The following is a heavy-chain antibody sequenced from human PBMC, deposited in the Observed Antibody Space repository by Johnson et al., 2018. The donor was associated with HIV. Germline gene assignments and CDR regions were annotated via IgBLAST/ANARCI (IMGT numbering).Heavy chain of an antibody. Sequence: VQLVESGGGVVQPGRSLRLSCAASGFTFSSYAMHWVRQAPGKGLEWVSGISWNSGSIGYADSVKGRFTISRDNSKNTLYLQMNSLRAEDTAVYYCAREGTLGAFDIWGQGTMVTVSS. V-gene: IGHV3-9*01. CDR3: AREGTLGAFDI. CDR1: GFTFSSYA. D-gene: IGHD1-1*01. CDR2: ISWNSGSI. J-gene: IGHJ3*02.